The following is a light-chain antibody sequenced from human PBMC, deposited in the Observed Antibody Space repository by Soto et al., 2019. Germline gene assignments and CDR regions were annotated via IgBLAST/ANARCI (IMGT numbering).Light chain of an antibody. CDR3: QQYGSSPPYP. CDR2: GAS. J-gene: IGKJ5*01. Sequence: EIVLTQSPGTLSLSPGERATLSCRASQSVTSNYLAWYQQKPGQAPRLLIFGASNRATGIPDRFSGSGSGTDFTLTITRLEPEDFAVHDCQQYGSSPPYPFGRGTRLEIK. V-gene: IGKV3-20*01. CDR1: QSVTSNY.